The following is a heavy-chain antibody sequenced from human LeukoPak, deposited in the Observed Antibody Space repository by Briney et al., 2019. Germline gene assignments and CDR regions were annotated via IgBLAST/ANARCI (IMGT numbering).Heavy chain of an antibody. CDR1: GFTFSSYE. Sequence: PGGSLRLSCAASGFTFSSYEMNWVRQAPGKGLEWVSYISSSGSTIYYADSVKGRFTISRDNAKNSLYLQMNTLRAEDTAVYYCARDRSSGYYWDYYYYMDVWGKGTTVTISS. V-gene: IGHV3-48*03. CDR3: ARDRSSGYYWDYYYYMDV. CDR2: ISSSGSTI. J-gene: IGHJ6*03. D-gene: IGHD3-22*01.